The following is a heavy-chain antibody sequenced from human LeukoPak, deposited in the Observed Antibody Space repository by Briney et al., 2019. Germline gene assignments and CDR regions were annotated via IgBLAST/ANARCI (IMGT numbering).Heavy chain of an antibody. Sequence: ASVKVSCEASGYTFTGYYMHWVRQAPGQGLEWMGWINPNSDGTNYAQKFQGRVTMTRDTSISTAYMELSRLRSDDTAVYYCARLLGSGRVSWGQGTLVTVSS. CDR2: INPNSDGT. J-gene: IGHJ4*02. CDR1: GYTFTGYY. V-gene: IGHV1-2*02. CDR3: ARLLGSGRVS. D-gene: IGHD6-19*01.